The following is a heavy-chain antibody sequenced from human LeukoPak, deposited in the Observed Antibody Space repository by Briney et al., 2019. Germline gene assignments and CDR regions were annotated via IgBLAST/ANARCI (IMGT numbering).Heavy chain of an antibody. D-gene: IGHD1-26*01. V-gene: IGHV3-20*04. CDR2: INWNGGST. Sequence: PGGSLRLSCAASGFTFDDYGMGWVRQAPGKGLEWVSGINWNGGSTGYADSVKGRFTISRDNAKNSLYLQMNSLRAEDTALYYCARDPLGATYYYYYMDVWGKGTTVTVSS. J-gene: IGHJ6*03. CDR1: GFTFDDYG. CDR3: ARDPLGATYYYYYMDV.